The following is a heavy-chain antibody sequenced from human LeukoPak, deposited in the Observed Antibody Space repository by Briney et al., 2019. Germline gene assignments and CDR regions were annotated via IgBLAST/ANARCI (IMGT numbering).Heavy chain of an antibody. CDR3: ARWRIYSGSYEHY. CDR2: IYYSGST. V-gene: IGHV4-59*01. J-gene: IGHJ4*02. Sequence: SETLSLTCTVSGGSISSYYWSWIRQPPGKGLEWIGYIYYSGSTNYNPSFKSRVTISVDTSKNQFSLKLSSVTAADTAVYYCARWRIYSGSYEHYWGQGTLVTVSS. D-gene: IGHD1-26*01. CDR1: GGSISSYY.